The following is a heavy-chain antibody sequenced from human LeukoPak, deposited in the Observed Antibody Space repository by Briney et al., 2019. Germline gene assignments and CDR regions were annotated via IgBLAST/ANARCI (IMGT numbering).Heavy chain of an antibody. V-gene: IGHV3-53*01. CDR1: GFAVSNNY. D-gene: IGHD3-10*01. CDR2: IYNAVT. CDR3: ARLRGNTMVEY. Sequence: SGGSLRLSCTASGFAVSNNYMSWVRQAPGKGLEWVSLIYNAVTYADSVKGRFTISRDDSKNTLNLQMNSLRADDTAAYYCARLRGNTMVEYWGQGTLVTVSS. J-gene: IGHJ4*02.